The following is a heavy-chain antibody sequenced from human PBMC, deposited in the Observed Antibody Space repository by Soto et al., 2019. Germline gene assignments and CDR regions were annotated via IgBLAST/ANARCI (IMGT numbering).Heavy chain of an antibody. D-gene: IGHD6-19*01. J-gene: IGHJ4*02. CDR2: ISGSGGVT. CDR1: GLTFRNQD. V-gene: IGHV3-23*02. Sequence: QPGGSLRLSCVASGLTFRNQDMRWVRQAPGKGLEWVAGISGSGGVTYYGDSVKGRFTISRDNSKNTLYLQMNSLRAEDTAVYYCAKVSLGAVIAVAGAYYFDYWGQGALVTVSS. CDR3: AKVSLGAVIAVAGAYYFDY.